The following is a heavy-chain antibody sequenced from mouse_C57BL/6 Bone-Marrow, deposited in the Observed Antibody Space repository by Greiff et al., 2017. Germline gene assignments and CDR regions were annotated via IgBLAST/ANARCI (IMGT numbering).Heavy chain of an antibody. J-gene: IGHJ2*01. V-gene: IGHV1-59*01. CDR2: IDPYDSYT. CDR1: GFTFTSYW. CDR3: SRRYDGYCFDY. D-gene: IGHD2-3*01. Sequence: QVQLQQSGAELVRPGTSVKLSCTASGFTFTSYWMHWVKQRPGQGLEWIGVIDPYDSYTKYNQKFKGKATLTVDTSSNTAYMQLSSLTSEDSAVDYVSRRYDGYCFDYWGQGTTLTVSS.